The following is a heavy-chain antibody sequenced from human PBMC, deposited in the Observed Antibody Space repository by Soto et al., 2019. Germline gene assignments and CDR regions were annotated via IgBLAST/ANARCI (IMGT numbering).Heavy chain of an antibody. Sequence: SETLSLTCTVSGGSISSGDYDWSWIRQPPGKGLEWIGYIYYSGSTYYNPSLKSRVTISVDTSKNPFSLKLSSVTAADTAVYYCARFVLGYCSGGSCPSHDYWGQGTLVTVSS. J-gene: IGHJ4*02. CDR3: ARFVLGYCSGGSCPSHDY. V-gene: IGHV4-30-4*01. CDR2: IYYSGST. CDR1: GGSISSGDYD. D-gene: IGHD2-15*01.